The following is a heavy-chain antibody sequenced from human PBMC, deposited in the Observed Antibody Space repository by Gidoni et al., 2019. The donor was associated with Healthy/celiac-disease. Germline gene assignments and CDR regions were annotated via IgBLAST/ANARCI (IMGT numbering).Heavy chain of an antibody. D-gene: IGHD4-17*01. Sequence: QLQLQESGPGLVKPSETLSLTCTVSGGAISSSSYYWGWSRPPPGKGLEWLGSIYYSGRTYYNPSLKSRVPISVDTSKNQFSLMLSSVTAADPAVYYCAGATVTTRTFDYWVQGTLVTVSS. J-gene: IGHJ4*02. CDR3: AGATVTTRTFDY. V-gene: IGHV4-39*01. CDR2: IYYSGRT. CDR1: GGAISSSSYY.